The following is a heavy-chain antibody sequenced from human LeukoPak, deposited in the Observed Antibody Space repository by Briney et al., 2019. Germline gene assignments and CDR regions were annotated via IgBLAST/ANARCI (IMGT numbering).Heavy chain of an antibody. Sequence: GASVKLSCKTSGYTFSSFYMHWVRQAPGQGLEWMGIINPSSGSTSYAQKFQDRVTMTRDTSTSTVYRELSSLRSEDTAVYYCAREIAFRAGLDAFDIWGQGTMVTVSS. CDR1: GYTFSSFY. CDR2: INPSSGST. V-gene: IGHV1-46*01. CDR3: AREIAFRAGLDAFDI. J-gene: IGHJ3*02.